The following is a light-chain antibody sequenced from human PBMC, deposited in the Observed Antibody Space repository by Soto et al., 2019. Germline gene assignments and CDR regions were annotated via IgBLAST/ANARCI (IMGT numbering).Light chain of an antibody. Sequence: EIVLTQSPGTLSLSPGERATLSCRASQSVSSSYLGWYQQKPGQAPRLLIYDTSNRVTGIPARFSGSRSGTDFTLTISSLEPEDFAVYFCHQRNKFGQGTRLEIK. V-gene: IGKV3-11*01. CDR1: QSVSSSY. CDR2: DTS. J-gene: IGKJ5*01. CDR3: HQRNK.